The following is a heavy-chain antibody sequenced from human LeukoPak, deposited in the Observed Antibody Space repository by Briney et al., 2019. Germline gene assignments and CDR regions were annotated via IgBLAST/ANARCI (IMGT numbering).Heavy chain of an antibody. J-gene: IGHJ4*02. V-gene: IGHV3-23*01. D-gene: IGHD5-12*01. CDR3: AKGAYDYIEIGYFDH. CDR2: IIASSGST. CDR1: GFSLSNYA. Sequence: GGSLRLSCAVSGFSLSNYAMSWVRQAPGKGLEWVSLIIASSGSTVYADSVKGRFTISRDNSKNTLYLQMNSLRAEDTAVYYCAKGAYDYIEIGYFDHWGQGTLVTVSS.